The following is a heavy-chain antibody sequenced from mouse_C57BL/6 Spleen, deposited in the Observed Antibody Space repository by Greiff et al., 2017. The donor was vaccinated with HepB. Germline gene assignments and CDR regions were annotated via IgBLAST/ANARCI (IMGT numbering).Heavy chain of an antibody. CDR3: ARTTVVAQDY. Sequence: DVKLVESGGGLVKPGGSLKLSCAASGFTFSDYGMHWVRQAPEKGLEWVAYISSGSSTIYYADTVKGRFTISRDNAKNTLFLQMTSLRSEDTAMYYCARTTVVAQDYWGQGTSVTVSS. CDR1: GFTFSDYG. V-gene: IGHV5-17*01. D-gene: IGHD1-1*01. J-gene: IGHJ4*01. CDR2: ISSGSSTI.